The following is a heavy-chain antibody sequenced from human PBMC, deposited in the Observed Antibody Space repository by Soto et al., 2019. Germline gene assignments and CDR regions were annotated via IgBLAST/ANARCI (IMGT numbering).Heavy chain of an antibody. D-gene: IGHD1-26*01. Sequence: GESLKISCKGSGYSFTSYWIGWVRQMPGNGLEWMGIIYPGDSDTRYSPSFQGQVTISADKSISTAYLQWSSLKASDTAMYYCARIIVGATNYYGMDVWGQGTTVTVSS. CDR3: ARIIVGATNYYGMDV. CDR2: IYPGDSDT. J-gene: IGHJ6*02. V-gene: IGHV5-51*01. CDR1: GYSFTSYW.